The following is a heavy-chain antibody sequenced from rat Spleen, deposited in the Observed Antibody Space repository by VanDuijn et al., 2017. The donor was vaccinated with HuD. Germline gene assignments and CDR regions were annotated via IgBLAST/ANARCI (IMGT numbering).Heavy chain of an antibody. CDR2: INYSGST. CDR1: GYSITSNY. J-gene: IGHJ2*01. D-gene: IGHD1-8*01. Sequence: EVQLQESGPGLVKPSQSLSLTCSVTGYSITSNYWGWIRKFPGNKMEWIGHINYSGSTTYNTSLKSRISITRDSSKNQFFLHLNSVTTEDTATYYCAREGATVDYWGQGVMVTVSS. V-gene: IGHV3-1*01. CDR3: AREGATVDY.